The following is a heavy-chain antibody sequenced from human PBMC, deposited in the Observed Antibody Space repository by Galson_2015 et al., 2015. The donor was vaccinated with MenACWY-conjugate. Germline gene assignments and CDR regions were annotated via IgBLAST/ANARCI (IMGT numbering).Heavy chain of an antibody. V-gene: IGHV3-7*03. D-gene: IGHD3-22*01. CDR1: GFTFSSYW. Sequence: SLRLSCAASGFTFSSYWMSWVRQAPGKGREWVANIKQDGSEKYYVDSVKGRFTISRDNAKNSLYLQMNSLRAEDRAVYYCARDFHYYDSSGYYYFAYWGQGTLVTVSS. CDR3: ARDFHYYDSSGYYYFAY. CDR2: IKQDGSEK. J-gene: IGHJ4*02.